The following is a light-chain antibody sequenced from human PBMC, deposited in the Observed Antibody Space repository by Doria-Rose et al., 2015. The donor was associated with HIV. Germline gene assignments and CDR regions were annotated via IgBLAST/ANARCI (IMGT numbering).Light chain of an antibody. J-gene: IGKJ3*01. CDR1: QSASSN. V-gene: IGKV3-11*01. CDR2: DAS. CDR3: QQRSNWPPIFT. Sequence: EIVLTQSPATLSLSPGERATLSCRASQSASSNLAWYQQKPGQAPRLLIYDASNRATGIPARFSGSGSGTDFTLTISSPEPEDFAVYFCQQRSNWPPIFTFGPGTKVDI.